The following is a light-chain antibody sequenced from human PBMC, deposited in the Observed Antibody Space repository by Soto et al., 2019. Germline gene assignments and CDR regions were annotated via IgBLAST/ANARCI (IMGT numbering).Light chain of an antibody. V-gene: IGLV1-44*01. CDR3: AAWDDSLSGVV. J-gene: IGLJ2*01. CDR2: SNH. CDR1: SSNIGRNS. Sequence: QSVLTQPPSASGTPGQRVTISCSGSSSNIGRNSVNWYQQLPGTPPKLLIYSNHHRPSGVPDRFSGSKSGTSASLAISGLQSEDETNYYCAAWDDSLSGVVFGGGTKLTVL.